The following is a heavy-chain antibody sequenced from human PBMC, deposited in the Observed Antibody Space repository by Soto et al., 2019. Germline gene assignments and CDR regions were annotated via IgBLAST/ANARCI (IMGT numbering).Heavy chain of an antibody. CDR2: INTYHGNT. V-gene: IGHV1-18*01. J-gene: IGHJ6*02. CDR1: GYTFTNYG. D-gene: IGHD6-13*01. Sequence: QVQLVQSVAELKKPGASVKVSCKASGYTFTNYGISWVRQAPGQGLEWMGWINTYHGNTKYAQKLQGRVTMTKDTSTSTAYMELTSLRSDDTAVYYCARSPGYSASWGYFYYGMKIWGQGTTVIVSS. CDR3: ARSPGYSASWGYFYYGMKI.